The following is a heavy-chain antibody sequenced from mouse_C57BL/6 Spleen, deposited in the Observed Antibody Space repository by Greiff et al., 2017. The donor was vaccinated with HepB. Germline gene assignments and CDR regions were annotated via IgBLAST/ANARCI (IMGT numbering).Heavy chain of an antibody. CDR2: INPSNGGT. J-gene: IGHJ2*01. V-gene: IGHV1-53*01. CDR3: ARSGYDGDVVY. D-gene: IGHD2-2*01. Sequence: VQLQQSGTELVKPGASVKLSCKASGYTFTSYWMHWVKQRPGQGLEWIGNINPSNGGTNYNEKFKSKATLTVDKSSSTAYLQLSSLTSEDSAVYYCARSGYDGDVVYWGQGTTLTVSS. CDR1: GYTFTSYW.